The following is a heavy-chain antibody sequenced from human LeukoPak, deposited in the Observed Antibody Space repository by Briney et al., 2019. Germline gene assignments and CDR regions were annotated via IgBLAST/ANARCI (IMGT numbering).Heavy chain of an antibody. CDR2: IYYSGNT. J-gene: IGHJ3*02. D-gene: IGHD3-22*01. Sequence: PSETLSLTCTVSGYFINSGFYWGWIRQPPGKGLEWIGSIYYSGNTYYNSSLKSRVTISVDTSKNQFSLKLRSVTAADTAVYYCAREASIDMIVVVLPGGFDMWGQGTMVTVSS. V-gene: IGHV4-38-2*02. CDR3: AREASIDMIVVVLPGGFDM. CDR1: GYFINSGFY.